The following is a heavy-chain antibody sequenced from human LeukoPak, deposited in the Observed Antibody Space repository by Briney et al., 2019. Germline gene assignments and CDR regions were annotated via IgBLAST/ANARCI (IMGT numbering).Heavy chain of an antibody. V-gene: IGHV4-30-2*01. CDR2: IYRSGST. J-gene: IGHJ4*02. CDR3: ARGGGFYGSGTTHFDY. D-gene: IGHD3-10*01. CDR1: GGSINSGSYG. Sequence: SETLSLTCAVSGGSINSGSYGWSWIRQPPGTGLEWIGYIYRSGSTLYNPSLKSRVSITIDKSKNQFSLKLNSVTAADTAFYFCARGGGFYGSGTTHFDYWGQGALVTVSS.